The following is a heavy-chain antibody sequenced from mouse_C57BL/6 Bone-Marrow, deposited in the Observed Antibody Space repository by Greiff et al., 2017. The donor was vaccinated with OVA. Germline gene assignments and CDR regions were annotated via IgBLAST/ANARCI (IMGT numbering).Heavy chain of an antibody. D-gene: IGHD2-4*01. Sequence: EVQVVESGGGLVQPKGSLKLSCAASGFSFNTYAMNWVRQAPGKGLEWVARIRSKSNNYATYYADSVKDRFTISRDDSESMLYLQMNNLKTEDTAMYYCVSGGLRFDYWGQGTTLTVSS. V-gene: IGHV10-1*01. CDR2: IRSKSNNYAT. CDR1: GFSFNTYA. CDR3: VSGGLRFDY. J-gene: IGHJ2*01.